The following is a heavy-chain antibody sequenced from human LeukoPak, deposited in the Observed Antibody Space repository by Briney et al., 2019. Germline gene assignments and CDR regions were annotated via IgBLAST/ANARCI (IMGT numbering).Heavy chain of an antibody. CDR2: IDPSDSYT. CDR1: GYSFTSYW. Sequence: GESLKISRKGSGYSFTSYWIGWVRQMPGKGLEWMGRIDPSDSYTNYSPSFQGHVTISADKSISTAYLQWSSLKASDTAMYYCARSTYGSGTYYSSYYYYYGMDVWGQGTTVTVSS. J-gene: IGHJ6*02. D-gene: IGHD3-10*01. V-gene: IGHV5-10-1*01. CDR3: ARSTYGSGTYYSSYYYYYGMDV.